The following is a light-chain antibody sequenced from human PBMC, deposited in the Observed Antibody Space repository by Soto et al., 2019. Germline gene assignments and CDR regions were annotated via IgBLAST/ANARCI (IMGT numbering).Light chain of an antibody. Sequence: EIVLTQSPGTLSLSPGERATLSCRASQSVSSSYLAWYQQKPGQAPRLLIYLASSRATGIPDRFSGSVSGTDFTLTISRLEPEDFAVYYCQQYGSSPPWPFGHGTKVEI. V-gene: IGKV3-20*01. CDR2: LAS. J-gene: IGKJ1*01. CDR3: QQYGSSPPWP. CDR1: QSVSSSY.